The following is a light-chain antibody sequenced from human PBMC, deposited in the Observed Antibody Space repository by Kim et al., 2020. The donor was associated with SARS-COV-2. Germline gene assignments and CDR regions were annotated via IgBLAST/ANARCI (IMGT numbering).Light chain of an antibody. Sequence: SSELTQDPAVSVALGQTVRITCQGESLRRYYVSWYQKKAGQAPLLVLFGDNKRPSGIPDRFSSSRSGNTASLTITGAQADDEADYYCNCRSGDHLGVFAAGTKVTVL. CDR2: GDN. CDR3: NCRSGDHLGV. J-gene: IGLJ1*01. V-gene: IGLV3-19*01. CDR1: SLRRYY.